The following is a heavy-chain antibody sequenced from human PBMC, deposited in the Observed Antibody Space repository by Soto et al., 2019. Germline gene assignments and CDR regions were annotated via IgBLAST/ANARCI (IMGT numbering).Heavy chain of an antibody. D-gene: IGHD1-26*01. CDR3: ARDRGPLFI. CDR2: ISGRGRTT. Sequence: DVQLVESGGGVVQPGGSLTLSCFASGFIFGDYSLNWVRQAPGKGLEFVAYISGRGRTTLYADSVKGRFTISRDNAKNTTYLQLSRLVDADTGVYFCARDRGPLFIWGHGTPVTVS. CDR1: GFIFGDYS. V-gene: IGHV3-48*02. J-gene: IGHJ4*01.